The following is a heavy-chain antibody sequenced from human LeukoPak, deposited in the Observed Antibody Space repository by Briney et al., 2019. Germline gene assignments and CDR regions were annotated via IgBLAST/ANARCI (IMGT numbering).Heavy chain of an antibody. D-gene: IGHD2-2*02. CDR1: GYTFTSYG. CDR3: ARAQDCSSTSCYTLGSGV. CDR2: ISAYNGNT. V-gene: IGHV1-18*01. Sequence: GASVKVSCKASGYTFTSYGISWVRQAPGQGLEWMGWISAYNGNTNYAQKLQGRVTMTTDTSTSTAYMELRSLRSDDTAVYYCARAQDCSSTSCYTLGSGVRGQGTLVTVSS. J-gene: IGHJ4*02.